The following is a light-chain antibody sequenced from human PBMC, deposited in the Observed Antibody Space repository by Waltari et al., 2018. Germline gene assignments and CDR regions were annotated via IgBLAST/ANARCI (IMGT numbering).Light chain of an antibody. V-gene: IGKV1-39*01. CDR3: QESYSSPYT. Sequence: IRVTQSPSSLSASVGDRVTITCRTSQSIVNSLNWYQQKPGKAPRLLIYTASSLQSGVPSRFSGSGSGTDFTLTISSLQPEDFATYYCQESYSSPYTFGQGTKLEI. CDR2: TAS. J-gene: IGKJ2*01. CDR1: QSIVNS.